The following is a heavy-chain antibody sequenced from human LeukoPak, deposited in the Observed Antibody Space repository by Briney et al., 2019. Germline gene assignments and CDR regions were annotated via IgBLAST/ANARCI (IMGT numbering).Heavy chain of an antibody. CDR3: ARIDLAYGSGTYYSSYFEY. Sequence: GASVKVSCKASGYTFTGYGISWVRQAPGQGLEWMGWISAYNGNTNYAQKFQGRVTMTTETSTRTAYMELRSLRSDDAAVYYCARIDLAYGSGTYYSSYFEYWGQGTLVTVS. CDR1: GYTFTGYG. V-gene: IGHV1-18*01. J-gene: IGHJ4*02. D-gene: IGHD3-10*01. CDR2: ISAYNGNT.